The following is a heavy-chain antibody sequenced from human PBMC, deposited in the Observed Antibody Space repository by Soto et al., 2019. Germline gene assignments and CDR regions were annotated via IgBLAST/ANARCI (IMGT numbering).Heavy chain of an antibody. Sequence: SETLSLTCTVSGGSISSSSYYWGWIRQPPGKGLEWIGSIYYSGSTYYNPSLKSRVTISVDTSKNQFSLKLSSVTAADTAVYYCARHRTIFGVVIPFNPFGYWGQGTLVTVSS. CDR2: IYYSGST. J-gene: IGHJ4*02. V-gene: IGHV4-39*01. CDR1: GGSISSSSYY. CDR3: ARHRTIFGVVIPFNPFGY. D-gene: IGHD3-3*01.